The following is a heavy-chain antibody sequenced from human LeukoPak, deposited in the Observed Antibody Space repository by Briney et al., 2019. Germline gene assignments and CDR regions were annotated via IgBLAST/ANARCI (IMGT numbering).Heavy chain of an antibody. D-gene: IGHD6-13*01. CDR2: IWNDGSNK. V-gene: IGHV3-33*01. CDR3: ARLGSSWSFDY. Sequence: GGSLRLSCGASGFTFSSDGMNWVRQAPGKGLEWAAVIWNDGSNKYYADSVKGRFTISRDNSKNTVYLQMNSLRVEDTAVYYCARLGSSWSFDYWGQGTLVTVSS. J-gene: IGHJ4*02. CDR1: GFTFSSDG.